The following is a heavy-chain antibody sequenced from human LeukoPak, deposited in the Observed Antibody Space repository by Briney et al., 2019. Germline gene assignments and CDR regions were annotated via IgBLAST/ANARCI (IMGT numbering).Heavy chain of an antibody. Sequence: ASVKVSCKASGYTFTSYGISWVRQAPGQGLEWMGWISAYNGSTNYARKLQGRVTMTTDTSTSTAYMELRSLRSDDTAVYYCARALMYYDFWSGYLSYSDYWGQGTLVTVSS. J-gene: IGHJ4*02. CDR2: ISAYNGST. CDR3: ARALMYYDFWSGYLSYSDY. V-gene: IGHV1-18*01. D-gene: IGHD3-3*01. CDR1: GYTFTSYG.